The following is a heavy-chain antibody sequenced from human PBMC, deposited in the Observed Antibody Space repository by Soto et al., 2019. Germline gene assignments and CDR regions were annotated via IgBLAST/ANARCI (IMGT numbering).Heavy chain of an antibody. D-gene: IGHD3-22*01. Sequence: GGSLRLSCAASGFTFSSYAMNWVRQAPGKGLEWVSGISGSGGSTHYADSVKGRFTISRDNSKNTLFLQMNSLRAEDTALYYCAKDPYYYDSGGPDYWGQGTLVTVSS. J-gene: IGHJ4*02. CDR2: ISGSGGST. CDR3: AKDPYYYDSGGPDY. CDR1: GFTFSSYA. V-gene: IGHV3-23*01.